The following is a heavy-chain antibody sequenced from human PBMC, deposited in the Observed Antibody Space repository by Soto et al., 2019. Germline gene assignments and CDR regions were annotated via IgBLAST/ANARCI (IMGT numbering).Heavy chain of an antibody. CDR3: VRDLDGSGSYYTDY. V-gene: IGHV1-18*01. CDR2: TRPNNGNT. Sequence: GASVKVSCKASGSTFSIYGINWVRQAPGQGLEWMGWTRPNNGNTKYAQNLQGRVTMTTDTSTSTAYMELRSLRPDDTAVYYCVRDLDGSGSYYTDYWGQGTLVTVSS. J-gene: IGHJ4*02. CDR1: GSTFSIYG. D-gene: IGHD3-10*01.